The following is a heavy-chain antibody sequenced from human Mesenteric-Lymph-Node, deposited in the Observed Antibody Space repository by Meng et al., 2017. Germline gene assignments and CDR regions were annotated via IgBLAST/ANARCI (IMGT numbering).Heavy chain of an antibody. J-gene: IGHJ4*02. Sequence: ASVKVSCKASGYTFTGYYMHWVRQAPGQGLEWMGWISAYNGNTNYAQKLQGRVTMTTDTSTSTAYMELRSLRSDDTAVYYCARTRPDSVDYDYDSFDFDYWGQGTLVTVSS. CDR1: GYTFTGYY. D-gene: IGHD3-16*01. V-gene: IGHV1-18*04. CDR3: ARTRPDSVDYDYDSFDFDY. CDR2: ISAYNGNT.